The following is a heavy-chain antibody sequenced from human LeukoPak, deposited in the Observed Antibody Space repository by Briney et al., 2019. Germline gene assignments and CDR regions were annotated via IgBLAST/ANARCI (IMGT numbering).Heavy chain of an antibody. CDR2: IYYSGST. J-gene: IGHJ6*02. CDR3: ARHGGSYLYYRMDV. Sequence: PSETLSLTCSVSGGSISGYYWSWIRQPPGKGLEWIGYIYYSGSTNYNPSLKSRVTISVDTSKNQFSLKLSSVTAADTAVYYCARHGGSYLYYRMDVWGQGTTVTVSS. V-gene: IGHV4-59*08. D-gene: IGHD1-26*01. CDR1: GGSISGYY.